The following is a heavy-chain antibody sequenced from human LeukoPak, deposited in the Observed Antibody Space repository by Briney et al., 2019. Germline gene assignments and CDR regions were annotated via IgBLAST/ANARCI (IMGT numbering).Heavy chain of an antibody. V-gene: IGHV1-24*01. CDR2: FDPEDGET. Sequence: ASVKASCKVSGYTLTELSMHWVRQAPGKGLEWMGGFDPEDGETIYAQKFQGRVTMTEDTSTDTAYMGLSSLRSEDTAVYYCATAELWGGYELPNLWGQGTLVTVSS. CDR1: GYTLTELS. CDR3: ATAELWGGYELPNL. J-gene: IGHJ5*02. D-gene: IGHD5-12*01.